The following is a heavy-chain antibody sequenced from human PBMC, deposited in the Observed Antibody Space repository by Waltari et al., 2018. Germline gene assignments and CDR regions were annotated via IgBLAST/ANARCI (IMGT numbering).Heavy chain of an antibody. V-gene: IGHV2-70*15. J-gene: IGHJ4*02. Sequence: QVTLREYGPALVNPTQTLTLNCTLSGFSLSTSGMSVNWLRQPPGRALEWLARIDWDYDTYYSTSLKTRLTISKDTSKTHVVLTMTNIDPVDTATYYCARILSYYDSSGYYDYWGQGTLFTVSS. D-gene: IGHD3-22*01. CDR3: ARILSYYDSSGYYDY. CDR1: GFSLSTSGMS. CDR2: IDWDYDT.